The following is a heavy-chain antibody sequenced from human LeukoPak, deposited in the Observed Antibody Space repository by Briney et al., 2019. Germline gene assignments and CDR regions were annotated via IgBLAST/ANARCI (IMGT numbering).Heavy chain of an antibody. V-gene: IGHV4-4*07. CDR2: MYTSGST. Sequence: PSEALSLTCTVSGGSISSYYWSWIRQPAGKGLERIGRMYTSGSTNYNPSLKSRVTMSVDTSKNQFSLKLSSVTAADTAVYYCARGGPADAFDIWGQGTMVTVSS. J-gene: IGHJ3*02. CDR3: ARGGPADAFDI. CDR1: GGSISSYY. D-gene: IGHD2-2*01.